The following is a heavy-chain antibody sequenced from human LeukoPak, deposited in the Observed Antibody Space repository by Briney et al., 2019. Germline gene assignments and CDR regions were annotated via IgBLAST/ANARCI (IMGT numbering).Heavy chain of an antibody. Sequence: GGSLRLSCAASGFTFSSYWMHWVRQAPGKGLVWVSRISSDGSTTTYADSVKGRFTISRDNAKNTMYLQMNSLRAEDTAVYYCARVGYYYDSSSYFDYWGQGTLVTVSS. D-gene: IGHD3-22*01. J-gene: IGHJ4*02. CDR1: GFTFSSYW. V-gene: IGHV3-74*01. CDR3: ARVGYYYDSSSYFDY. CDR2: ISSDGSTT.